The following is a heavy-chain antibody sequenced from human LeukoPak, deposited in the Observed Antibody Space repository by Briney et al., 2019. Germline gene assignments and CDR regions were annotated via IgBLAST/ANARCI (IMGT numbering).Heavy chain of an antibody. J-gene: IGHJ4*02. CDR2: VHHSFSS. D-gene: IGHD4-11*01. Sequence: SETLSHTCAVSGASMNDYYWSWIRQTPGKGLEWIGHVHHSFSSNFSPSLKSRVTMSMDTSKSQFSLRVTSVTAADTAVYYCACYSVLGRTFDCWGQGTQVTVSS. CDR3: ACYSVLGRTFDC. V-gene: IGHV4-59*01. CDR1: GASMNDYY.